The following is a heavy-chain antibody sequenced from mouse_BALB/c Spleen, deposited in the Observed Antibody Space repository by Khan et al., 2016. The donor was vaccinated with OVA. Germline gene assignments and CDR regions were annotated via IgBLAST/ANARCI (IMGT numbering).Heavy chain of an antibody. V-gene: IGHV1-7*01. J-gene: IGHJ2*01. CDR1: GYTFTTYW. CDR2: INPTSGYT. CDR3: TRDRIDY. Sequence: LQESGAERAKPGASVKMSCKASGYTFTTYWMHWVKQRPGQGLVWIGYINPTSGYTDYNEKFKDRATLSADKSSSTAYMQLSSLTCENAAVYYCTRDRIDYWGQGTTLTVSS.